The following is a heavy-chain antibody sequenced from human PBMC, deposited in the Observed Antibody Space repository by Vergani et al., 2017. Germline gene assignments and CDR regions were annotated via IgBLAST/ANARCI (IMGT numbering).Heavy chain of an antibody. Sequence: QVQLQESGPGLVKPSETLSLTCSVSFDSIRNLYCNWIRQPPGKGLEWIGSIHYSENTNYNPSLTTRVTISVDTSKNQFSLEVTSVTAADTASYFCARTESFILRDFHWALWGQGTLVTVSS. J-gene: IGHJ4*02. CDR2: IHYSENT. CDR3: ARTESFILRDFHWAL. CDR1: FDSIRNLY. V-gene: IGHV4-59*08. D-gene: IGHD3-9*01.